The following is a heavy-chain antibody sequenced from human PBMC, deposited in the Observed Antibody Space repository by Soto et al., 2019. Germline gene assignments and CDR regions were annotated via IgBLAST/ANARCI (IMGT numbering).Heavy chain of an antibody. V-gene: IGHV1-69*02. Sequence: QVQLVQSGAEVKKPGSSVKVSCKASGGTFSSYTISWVRQAPGQGLEWMGGIIPILGIANYAQKFQGRVRITAKKSTRTSYMELSSLICEDTAEYYCASYYGYYDAFDIWGQGTMVTVST. CDR3: ASYYGYYDAFDI. CDR1: GGTFSSYT. J-gene: IGHJ3*02. D-gene: IGHD4-17*01. CDR2: IIPILGIA.